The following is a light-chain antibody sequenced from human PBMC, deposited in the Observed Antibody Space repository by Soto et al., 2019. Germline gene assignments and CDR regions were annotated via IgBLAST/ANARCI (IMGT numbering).Light chain of an antibody. V-gene: IGKV1-6*01. CDR3: LKDINYPWT. CDR1: QGIGNA. Sequence: AIQMTQSPSSLSASVGDIVTISCRASQGIGNALGWYQQKTGKPPKVLIYGDSNLQSGVPQRLSGSGSGTDLNLAISRLQPEDSATYYCLKDINYPWTCGQGTKVDIK. CDR2: GDS. J-gene: IGKJ1*01.